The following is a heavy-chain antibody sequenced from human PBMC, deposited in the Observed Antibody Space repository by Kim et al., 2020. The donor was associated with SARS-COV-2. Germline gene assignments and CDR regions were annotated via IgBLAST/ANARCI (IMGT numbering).Heavy chain of an antibody. D-gene: IGHD1-1*01. CDR2: IFYDGSTT. J-gene: IGHJ4*02. CDR1: GGSMSNYY. V-gene: IGHV4-59*13. CDR3: AREGDKYNYFDY. Sequence: SETLSLTCIVSGGSMSNYYWSWIRQPPGKNLEWIAYIFYDGSTTKYNPSLKSRVTISVDTPKNQVSLKLRSVTAADSALYYCAREGDKYNYFDYWGQGSL.